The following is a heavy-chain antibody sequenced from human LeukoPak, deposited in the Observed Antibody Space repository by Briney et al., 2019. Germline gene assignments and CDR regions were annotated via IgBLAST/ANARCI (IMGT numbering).Heavy chain of an antibody. CDR3: ANGSGSYSSFDY. CDR2: ISGSGGGT. D-gene: IGHD3-10*01. CDR1: GLTFSSYA. V-gene: IGHV3-23*01. J-gene: IGHJ4*02. Sequence: VGCLRLSCAASGLTFSSYAMSWVRQAPGRGLGWVSAISGSGGGTYYADSVKGRFTISRDNSKNTLYLQMNSLTAEDAAVYYCANGSGSYSSFDYWGQGTLVTVSS.